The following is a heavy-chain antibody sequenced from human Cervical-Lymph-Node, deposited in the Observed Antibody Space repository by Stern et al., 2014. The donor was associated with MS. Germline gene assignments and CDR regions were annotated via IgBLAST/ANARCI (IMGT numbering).Heavy chain of an antibody. CDR2: INPNTGHA. V-gene: IGHV1-8*01. J-gene: IGHJ4*02. CDR3: TTSQGAF. CDR1: GYAFTNYD. D-gene: IGHD3-16*01. Sequence: VQLVQSGTELRKPSDSVRVSCKASGYAFTNYDINWVRQPTGQGLEWVGWINPNTGHAGPAQQFHGRVTITTNNSITTAYMDLSNLRSEDTAIYYCTTSQGAFWGQGTLITVSS.